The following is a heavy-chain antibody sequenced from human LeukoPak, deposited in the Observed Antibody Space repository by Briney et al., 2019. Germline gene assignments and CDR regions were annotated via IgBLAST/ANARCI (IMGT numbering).Heavy chain of an antibody. CDR3: SKSGSGSSQT. Sequence: ASVTVSFTSSACTFTNYVITWVRQAPGQGLEWKGGSNPLFNTSNYAQKLQGRVTISADESTTTDYMELNSLTSDDRDVLYYSKSGSGSSQTWGPGDLVIVSS. CDR2: SNPLFNTS. D-gene: IGHD6-6*01. V-gene: IGHV1-69*13. CDR1: ACTFTNYV. J-gene: IGHJ5*01.